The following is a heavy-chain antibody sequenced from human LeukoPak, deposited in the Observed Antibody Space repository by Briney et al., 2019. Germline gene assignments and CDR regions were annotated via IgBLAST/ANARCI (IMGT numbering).Heavy chain of an antibody. CDR2: ISGSGGST. J-gene: IGHJ4*02. CDR1: GFTFSSYG. CDR3: AKHSLWFGESLYYFDY. V-gene: IGHV3-23*01. D-gene: IGHD3-10*01. Sequence: GGSLRLSCAASGFTFSSYGMSWVRQAPGKGLEWVSAISGSGGSTYYADSVKGRFTISRDNSKNTLYLRMNSLRAEDTAVYYCAKHSLWFGESLYYFDYWGQGTLVTVSS.